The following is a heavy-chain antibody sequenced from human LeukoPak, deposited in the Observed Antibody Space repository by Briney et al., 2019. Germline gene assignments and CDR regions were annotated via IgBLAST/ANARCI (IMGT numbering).Heavy chain of an antibody. V-gene: IGHV4-61*02. J-gene: IGHJ4*02. CDR3: ASSRYGDYSIDY. D-gene: IGHD4-17*01. Sequence: PSQTLSLTCTVSGGSISSGSYYWSWIREPAGKGLEWIVGIYTSGSTNYNPSLKSRVTISVDTSKNQFSLKLSSVTAADTAVYYCASSRYGDYSIDYWGQGTLVTVSS. CDR2: IYTSGST. CDR1: GGSISSGSYY.